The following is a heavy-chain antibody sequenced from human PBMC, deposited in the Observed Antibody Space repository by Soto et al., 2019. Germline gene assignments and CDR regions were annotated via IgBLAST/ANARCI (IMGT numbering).Heavy chain of an antibody. CDR1: GGSISSGGYY. V-gene: IGHV4-31*03. CDR2: IYYSGRT. D-gene: IGHD3-16*01. J-gene: IGHJ5*02. CDR3: ARVGGINWFHP. Sequence: QVQLQESGPGLVKPSQTLSLTCTVSGGSISSGGYYWSWIRQHPGKGLEWIGYIYYSGRTYYNPSLKCRVTRSVDTSKNQCSLKLSSVTAADTAVYYCARVGGINWFHPCGQGTLVTVSS.